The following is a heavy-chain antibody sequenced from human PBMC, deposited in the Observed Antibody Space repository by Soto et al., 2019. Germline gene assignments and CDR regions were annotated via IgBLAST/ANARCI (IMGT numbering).Heavy chain of an antibody. CDR3: SRSMEPFYYYYGMDV. D-gene: IGHD1-1*01. CDR1: GFTFSSYA. V-gene: IGHV3-30-3*01. J-gene: IGHJ6*02. CDR2: ISYDGSNK. Sequence: GGSLRLSCAASGFTFSSYAMHWVRQAPGKGLEWVAVISYDGSNKYYADSVKGRFTISRDNSKNTLYLQMNSLRAEDTAVYYCSRSMEPFYYYYGMDVWGQGTTVTVSS.